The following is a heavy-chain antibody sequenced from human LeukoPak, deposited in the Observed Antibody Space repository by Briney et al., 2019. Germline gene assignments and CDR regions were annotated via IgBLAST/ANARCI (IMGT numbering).Heavy chain of an antibody. CDR2: IYHSGST. V-gene: IGHV4-30-2*01. D-gene: IGHD3-22*01. Sequence: SETLSLTCAVSGGSISSGGYSWSWIRQPPGKGLEWIGYIYHSGSTYYNPSLKSRVTISVDRSKNQFSLKLSSVTAADTAVYYCARGSAFYDSSGYYSVDFDYWGQGTLVTVSS. CDR3: ARGSAFYDSSGYYSVDFDY. J-gene: IGHJ4*02. CDR1: GGSISSGGYS.